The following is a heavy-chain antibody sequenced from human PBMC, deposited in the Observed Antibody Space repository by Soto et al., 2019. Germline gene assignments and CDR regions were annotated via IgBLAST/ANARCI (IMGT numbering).Heavy chain of an antibody. Sequence: EVHLLESGGGLVQPGGSLRLSCAASGFTFSSYAMSWVRQTPGGGLEWVSFIRGSGGTTFYADSVKGRFTISRDNSENTLYLQMNSLRPEDTAVYYCVKDLGDYIWGSYRPGSFDYWGQGTLVTVSS. CDR3: VKDLGDYIWGSYRPGSFDY. CDR1: GFTFSSYA. CDR2: IRGSGGTT. J-gene: IGHJ4*02. D-gene: IGHD3-16*02. V-gene: IGHV3-23*01.